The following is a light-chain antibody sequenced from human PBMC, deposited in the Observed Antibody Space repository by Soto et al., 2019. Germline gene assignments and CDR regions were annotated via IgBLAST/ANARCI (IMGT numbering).Light chain of an antibody. CDR2: AAS. J-gene: IGKJ4*01. Sequence: DIQLTQSPSFLSASLGDRVTITCRASQGISSYLAWYQQKPGKAPKLLIYAASTLQSGVPSRFSGSGSGTEFTLTISSLQPEDFATYYCQQLNSYPPTFGGGTKVDIK. V-gene: IGKV1-9*01. CDR3: QQLNSYPPT. CDR1: QGISSY.